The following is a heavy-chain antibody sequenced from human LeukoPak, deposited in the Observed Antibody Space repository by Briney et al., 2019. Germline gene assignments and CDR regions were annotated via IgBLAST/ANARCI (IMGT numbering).Heavy chain of an antibody. J-gene: IGHJ4*02. Sequence: VGSLRLSCAPSGFTFTISWMSSVRQGPRKRLQRVSNIKQEGSEKYYVDSVKSRFTISRDNAKNSLYLQMNSVRAEDTAVYYCARVGQLRHYYFDYWGQGTLVTVSS. CDR1: GFTFTISW. CDR2: IKQEGSEK. D-gene: IGHD2-2*01. CDR3: ARVGQLRHYYFDY. V-gene: IGHV3-7*03.